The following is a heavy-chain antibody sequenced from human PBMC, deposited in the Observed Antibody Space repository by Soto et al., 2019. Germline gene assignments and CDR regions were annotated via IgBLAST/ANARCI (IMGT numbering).Heavy chain of an antibody. V-gene: IGHV3-53*01. CDR3: ARDPGGYCTNGVCYNGKGYFDY. J-gene: IGHJ4*02. CDR2: IYSGGST. CDR1: GFTVSSNY. Sequence: EVQLVESGGGLIQPGGSLRLSCAASGFTVSSNYMSWVRQAPGKGLEWVSVIYSGGSTYYADSVKGRFTISRDNSKNTLYLQMNSLRAEDTAVYYCARDPGGYCTNGVCYNGKGYFDYWGQGTLVTVSS. D-gene: IGHD2-8*01.